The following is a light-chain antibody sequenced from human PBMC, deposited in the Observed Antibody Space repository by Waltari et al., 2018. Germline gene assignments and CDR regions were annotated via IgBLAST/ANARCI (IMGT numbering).Light chain of an antibody. CDR2: VNSDGSH. Sequence: LVLTQSPSASASLGASAKLTCTLRSGHSTTVIASLHKRPEKGPRFVMKVNSDGSHSKGDEIPNRFAGSSSGAERYLTISSLQSEDEADYYCQTGGHGTWVFGGGTKLTVL. CDR3: QTGGHGTWV. CDR1: SGHSTTV. V-gene: IGLV4-69*01. J-gene: IGLJ3*02.